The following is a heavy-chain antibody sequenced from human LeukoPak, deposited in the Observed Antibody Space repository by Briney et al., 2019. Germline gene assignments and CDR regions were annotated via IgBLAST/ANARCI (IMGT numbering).Heavy chain of an antibody. CDR1: GYTFTSYD. Sequence: VASVKVSCKASGYTFTSYDINWVRQATGQGLEWMGWMNPNSGNTGYAQKFQGRVTMTRNSSITTAYMELSSLRSKDTAVYYCARRHGRCSDGSCYYPDYWGQGTLVTVSS. CDR2: MNPNSGNT. CDR3: ARRHGRCSDGSCYYPDY. J-gene: IGHJ4*02. D-gene: IGHD2-15*01. V-gene: IGHV1-8*01.